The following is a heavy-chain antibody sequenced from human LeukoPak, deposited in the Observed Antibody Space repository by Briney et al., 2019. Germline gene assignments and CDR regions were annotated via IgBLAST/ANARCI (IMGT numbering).Heavy chain of an antibody. CDR2: IKAKAHGGTT. J-gene: IGHJ4*02. D-gene: IGHD1-26*01. V-gene: IGHV3-15*01. CDR3: TTDGVGIEGATFDY. CDR1: GFTFINAW. Sequence: KSGGSLRLSCAASGFTFINAWMAWVRQAPGKGLEWVGRIKAKAHGGTTDYAAPVKGRFTISRDDSKNTLYLQMNSLKTEDTAVYYCTTDGVGIEGATFDYWGQGTLVTVSS.